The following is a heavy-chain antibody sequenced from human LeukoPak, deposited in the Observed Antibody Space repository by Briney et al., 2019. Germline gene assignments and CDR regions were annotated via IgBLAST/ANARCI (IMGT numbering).Heavy chain of an antibody. D-gene: IGHD6-13*01. CDR3: AHRGSSSWFVYYFDY. CDR2: IYWDDDK. J-gene: IGHJ4*02. Sequence: SGPTLVKPTQTLMLTCTFSGFSLSTSGVGVGWIRQPPGKALEWLALIYWDDDKRYSPSLKSRLTITKDTSKNQVVLTMTNMDPVDTATYYCAHRGSSSWFVYYFDYWGQGTLVTVSS. V-gene: IGHV2-5*02. CDR1: GFSLSTSGVG.